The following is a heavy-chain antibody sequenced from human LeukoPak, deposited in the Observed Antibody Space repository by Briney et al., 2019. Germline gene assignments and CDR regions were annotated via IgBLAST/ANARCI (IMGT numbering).Heavy chain of an antibody. Sequence: SVKVSCKASVGTFSSYAISWVRQAPGQGLEWMGGIIPIFGTANYAQKFRGRVTITADESTSTAYMELSSLRSEDTAVYYCGRGRAAAGTPYYFDYWGQGTLVTVSS. D-gene: IGHD6-13*01. CDR2: IIPIFGTA. J-gene: IGHJ4*02. V-gene: IGHV1-69*13. CDR3: GRGRAAAGTPYYFDY. CDR1: VGTFSSYA.